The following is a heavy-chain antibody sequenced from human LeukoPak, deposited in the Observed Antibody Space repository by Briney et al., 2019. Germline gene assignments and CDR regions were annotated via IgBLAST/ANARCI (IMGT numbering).Heavy chain of an antibody. V-gene: IGHV3-9*01. CDR3: AKDLDETHYYGMDV. J-gene: IGHJ6*02. D-gene: IGHD2-2*03. CDR2: ISWNSGSI. Sequence: GRSLRLSCAASGFTFDDYAMHWVRQAPGKGLEWVSGISWNSGSIGYTDSVKGRFTISRDNAKNSLYLQMNSLRAEDTALYYCAKDLDETHYYGMDVWGQGTTVTVSS. CDR1: GFTFDDYA.